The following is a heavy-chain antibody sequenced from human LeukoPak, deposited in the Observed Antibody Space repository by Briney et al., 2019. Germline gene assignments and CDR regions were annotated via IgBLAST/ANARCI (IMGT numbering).Heavy chain of an antibody. CDR1: GFTIPNAW. V-gene: IGHV3-15*01. CDR2: IKTKTDGETT. D-gene: IGHD1-26*01. Sequence: PGGSLRLSCAPSGFTIPNAWMSWVRQAPGKGLEWVGRIKTKTDGETTDYAAPVKGRFTISRDNSKNTLYLQMNSLRAEDTAVYYCARNSGSYDGWFDPWGQGTLVTVSS. J-gene: IGHJ5*02. CDR3: ARNSGSYDGWFDP.